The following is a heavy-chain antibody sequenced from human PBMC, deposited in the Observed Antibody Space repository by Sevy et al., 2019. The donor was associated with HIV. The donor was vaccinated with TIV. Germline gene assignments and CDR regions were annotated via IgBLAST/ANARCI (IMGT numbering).Heavy chain of an antibody. CDR1: GFTFSNYD. J-gene: IGHJ6*02. Sequence: GGSLRLSCVASGFTFSNYDMNWVRQAPGKGLEWVSKIRSSGSDIYYADSVKGRFTISRDNAKDSLNLQMNSLRAEDTAVYYCARDRLGITISAEWGGGMDVWGQGTTVTVSS. CDR2: IRSSGSDI. V-gene: IGHV3-21*05. CDR3: ARDRLGITISAEWGGGMDV. D-gene: IGHD3-3*01.